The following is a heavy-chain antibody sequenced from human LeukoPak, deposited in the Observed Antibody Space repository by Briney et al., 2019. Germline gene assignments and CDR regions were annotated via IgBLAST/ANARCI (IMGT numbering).Heavy chain of an antibody. D-gene: IGHD5-12*01. Sequence: KASETLSLTCAVYGGSFSGYYWSWIRQPPGKGLEWIGEINHSGSTNYNPSLKSRVTISVDTSKNQFSLKLSSVTAADTAVYYCARVVYSGYEYDYYYYMDVWGKGTTVTVSS. J-gene: IGHJ6*03. CDR1: GGSFSGYY. CDR2: INHSGST. CDR3: ARVVYSGYEYDYYYYMDV. V-gene: IGHV4-34*01.